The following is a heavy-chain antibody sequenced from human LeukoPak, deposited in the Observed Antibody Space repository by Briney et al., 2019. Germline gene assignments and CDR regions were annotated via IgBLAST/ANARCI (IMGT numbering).Heavy chain of an antibody. V-gene: IGHV4-39*07. D-gene: IGHD3-22*01. CDR1: GGSISSSSYY. Sequence: SETLSLTCTVSGGSISSSSYYWGWIRQPPGKGLEWIGSIYYSGSTYYNPSLNSRVTISIDTSKNQFSLKLSSVTAADTAVYYCARDQHYYDSSPPRFDLWGQGTLVTVSS. CDR2: IYYSGST. CDR3: ARDQHYYDSSPPRFDL. J-gene: IGHJ5*02.